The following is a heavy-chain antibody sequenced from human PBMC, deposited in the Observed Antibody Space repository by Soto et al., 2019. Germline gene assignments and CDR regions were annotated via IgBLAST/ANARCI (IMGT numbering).Heavy chain of an antibody. CDR1: GGSISSYY. V-gene: IGHV4-59*01. Sequence: QVQLQESGPGLVKPSETLSLTCTVSGGSISSYYCSWIRQPPGKGLEWIGYIYYSGLTNYNPSLKGRVTISVDTSKNPFSLKLSSVTAADTAVYYCARSDGRYWGQGTLVTVSS. CDR3: ARSDGRY. J-gene: IGHJ4*02. CDR2: IYYSGLT.